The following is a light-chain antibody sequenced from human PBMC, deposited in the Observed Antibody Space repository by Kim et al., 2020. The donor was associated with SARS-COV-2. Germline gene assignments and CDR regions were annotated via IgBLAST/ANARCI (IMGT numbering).Light chain of an antibody. J-gene: IGKJ1*01. V-gene: IGKV1-5*01. CDR3: EQYKKDPWT. Sequence: DIQMTQSPSTLSASVGDRVTFTCRASQSISSWLAWYQQKPGKAPKLLIYDASTLKSGVPSRFSGPGSGTEFTLSISSLQPDDFATYYREQYKKDPWTFGQRSTMDIK. CDR1: QSISSW. CDR2: DAS.